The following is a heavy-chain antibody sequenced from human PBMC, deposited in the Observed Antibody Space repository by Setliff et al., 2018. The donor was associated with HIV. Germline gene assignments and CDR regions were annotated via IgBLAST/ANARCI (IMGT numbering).Heavy chain of an antibody. CDR3: VRIWLHKDADIPRFDP. V-gene: IGHV4-34*01. D-gene: IGHD6-19*01. J-gene: IGHJ5*02. Sequence: SETLSLTCAVYGGSFTAYHWSWIRQPPGRGLEWIAEINHSGGTNHNPSLKSRITISVDTSKDQFSLKLTSVTAADTAVYYCVRIWLHKDADIPRFDPWGQGILVTVSS. CDR1: GGSFTAYH. CDR2: INHSGGT.